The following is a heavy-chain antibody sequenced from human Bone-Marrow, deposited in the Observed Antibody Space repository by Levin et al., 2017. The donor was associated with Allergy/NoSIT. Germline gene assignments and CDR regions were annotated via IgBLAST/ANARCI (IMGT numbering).Heavy chain of an antibody. CDR1: GGSISSSSYY. CDR2: IYYSGST. Sequence: SETLSLTCTVSGGSISSSSYYWGWIRQPPGKGLEWIGSIYYSGSTYYNPSLKSRVTISVDTSKNQFSLKLSSVTAADTAVYYCASKDSAIVATNLYYYYYMDVWGKGTTVTVSS. J-gene: IGHJ6*03. D-gene: IGHD5-12*01. CDR3: ASKDSAIVATNLYYYYYMDV. V-gene: IGHV4-39*01.